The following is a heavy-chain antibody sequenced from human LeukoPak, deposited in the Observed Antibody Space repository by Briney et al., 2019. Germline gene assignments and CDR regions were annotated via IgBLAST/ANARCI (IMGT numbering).Heavy chain of an antibody. CDR1: GGTFSGYA. J-gene: IGHJ4*02. Sequence: SVKVSCKASGGTFSGYAISWVRQAPGQGLEWMGGIIPIFGTANYAQKFQGRVTITADESTSTAYMELSSLRSEDTAVYYCVCGGYSYGYSLGYWGQGTLVTVSS. V-gene: IGHV1-69*13. D-gene: IGHD5-18*01. CDR3: VCGGYSYGYSLGY. CDR2: IIPIFGTA.